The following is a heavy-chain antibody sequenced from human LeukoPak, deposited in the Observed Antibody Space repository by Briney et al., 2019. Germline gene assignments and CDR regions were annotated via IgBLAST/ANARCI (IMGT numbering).Heavy chain of an antibody. J-gene: IGHJ3*02. CDR2: ISNDGSNK. D-gene: IGHD3-22*01. CDR3: ARSGGAYYYDSSGFDDAFDI. V-gene: IGHV3-30-3*01. Sequence: GGSLRLSCAASGFTFSSYAMHWVRQAPGKGLEWVAVISNDGSNKYYADSVKGRFTISRDNSKNTLYLQMNSLRAEDTAVYYCARSGGAYYYDSSGFDDAFDIWGQGTMVTVSS. CDR1: GFTFSSYA.